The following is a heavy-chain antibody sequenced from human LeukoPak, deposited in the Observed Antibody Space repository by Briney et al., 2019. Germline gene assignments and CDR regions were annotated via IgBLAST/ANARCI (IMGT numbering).Heavy chain of an antibody. Sequence: SETLSLTCTVSGGFISSSSYYWSWIRQPPGKGLEWIGEINHSGSTNYNPSLKSRVTISVDTSKNQFSLKLSSVTAADTAVYYCARYDILTGYYLDWGQGTLVTVSS. V-gene: IGHV4-39*07. CDR1: GGFISSSSYY. CDR3: ARYDILTGYYLD. CDR2: INHSGST. D-gene: IGHD3-9*01. J-gene: IGHJ4*02.